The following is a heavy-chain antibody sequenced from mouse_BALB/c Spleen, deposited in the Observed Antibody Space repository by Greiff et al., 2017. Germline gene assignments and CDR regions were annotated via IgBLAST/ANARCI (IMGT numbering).Heavy chain of an antibody. V-gene: IGHV1-14*01. CDR1: GYTFTSYV. D-gene: IGHD4-1*01. J-gene: IGHJ3*01. Sequence: VQLKQSGPELVKPGASVKMSCKASGYTFTSYVMHWVKQKPGQGLEWIGYINPYNDGTKYNEKFKGKATLTSDKSSSTAYMELSSLTSEDSAVYYCARLGNWDACAYWGQGTLVTVSA. CDR3: ARLGNWDACAY. CDR2: INPYNDGT.